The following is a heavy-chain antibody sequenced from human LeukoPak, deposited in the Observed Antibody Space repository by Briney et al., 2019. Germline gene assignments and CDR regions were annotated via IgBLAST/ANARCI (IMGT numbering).Heavy chain of an antibody. V-gene: IGHV3-30*18. D-gene: IGHD3-10*01. CDR1: GFTFSSYG. CDR3: AKGFGELSY. J-gene: IGHJ4*02. Sequence: GGSLRLSCAASGFTFSSYGMHWVRQAPGKGLEWVAVISYDGSNKYYADSVKGRFTISRDNSKNTLYLQMNSLRAEDTAVYYCAKGFGELSYWGQGTLVTVSS. CDR2: ISYDGSNK.